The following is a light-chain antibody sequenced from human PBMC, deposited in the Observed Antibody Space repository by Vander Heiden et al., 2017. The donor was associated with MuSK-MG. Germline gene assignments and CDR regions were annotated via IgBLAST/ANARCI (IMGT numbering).Light chain of an antibody. CDR2: HDS. J-gene: IGLJ2*01. CDR3: QGWDSSRDHVV. V-gene: IGLV3-21*04. CDR1: DIGRKS. Sequence: SSVLTQPPSVSVAPGKTATITCGGDDIGRKSVHWYQQKPVQAPVLVINHDSDRPSGIPERFSGSKSVNTATLTISRGEAGDEADYDCQGWDSSRDHVVFGGGTKLTVL.